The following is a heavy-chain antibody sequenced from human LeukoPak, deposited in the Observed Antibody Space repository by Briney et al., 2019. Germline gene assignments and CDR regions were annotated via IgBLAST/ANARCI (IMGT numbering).Heavy chain of an antibody. J-gene: IGHJ6*02. CDR1: GFTFSSYG. D-gene: IGHD3-10*01. V-gene: IGHV3-30*03. CDR2: ISYDGSNK. CDR3: ARDATSYPGRGMDV. Sequence: GGSLRLSCAASGFTFSSYGMHWVRQAPGKGLEWVAVISYDGSNKYYADSVKGRFTISRDNSKNTLYLQMNSLRAEDTAVYYCARDATSYPGRGMDVWGQGTTVTVSS.